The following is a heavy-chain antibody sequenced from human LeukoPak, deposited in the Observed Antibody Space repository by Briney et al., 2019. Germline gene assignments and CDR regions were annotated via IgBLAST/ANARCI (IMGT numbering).Heavy chain of an antibody. V-gene: IGHV4-39*01. CDR1: GVSISSTTLY. Sequence: SETLSLTCTVPGVSISSTTLYWGWVRQSPGKGLEWIGTIYYSGSTYYNPSLKSRVTISVDTSKNQFSLRLTSVTAADTAIYYCAGVPAGGSDWLSPFDYWGQGTLVTVSS. J-gene: IGHJ4*02. CDR3: AGVPAGGSDWLSPFDY. CDR2: IYYSGST. D-gene: IGHD3-9*01.